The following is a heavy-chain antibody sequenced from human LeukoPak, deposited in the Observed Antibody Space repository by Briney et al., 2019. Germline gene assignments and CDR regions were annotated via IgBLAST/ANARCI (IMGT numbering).Heavy chain of an antibody. CDR1: GFTFSSYA. CDR2: ISDSGSSA. Sequence: PGGSLRLSCAASGFTFSSYAMSWVRQAPGKGLEWVSVISDSGSSAYYADSVKGRFTISRDNPKNTMYLQMNSLRAVDTAVYYCAPDLRGAAWSLDYWGQGILVTVSS. CDR3: APDLRGAAWSLDY. V-gene: IGHV3-23*01. J-gene: IGHJ4*02. D-gene: IGHD2-15*01.